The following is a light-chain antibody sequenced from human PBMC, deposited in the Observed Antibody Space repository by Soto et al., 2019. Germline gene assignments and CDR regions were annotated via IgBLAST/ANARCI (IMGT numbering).Light chain of an antibody. J-gene: IGKJ2*01. V-gene: IGKV3-20*01. CDR3: QQYGRSPYT. Sequence: EIVLTQSPATLSLSPGERATLSCRASQSGSSNYLAWYQQKPGQAPRLLMYGASSRATGIPARFSGSGSGTDFTLTIIRVEPEDFGVYYCQQYGRSPYTFGQGTKLEIK. CDR2: GAS. CDR1: QSGSSNY.